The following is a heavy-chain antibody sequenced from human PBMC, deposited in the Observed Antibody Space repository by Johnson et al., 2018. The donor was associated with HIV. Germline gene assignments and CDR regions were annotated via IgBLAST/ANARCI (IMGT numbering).Heavy chain of an antibody. Sequence: QVQLVESGGGVVQPGRSLRLSCAASGFIFSSYGMHWVRQAPAKGLQWVAVISYDGSDKDYADSVKGRFTISRDNAKNSLYLQMNSLGAEDTAVYYCARDGRKLTYYYDSSGYDDAFDIWGQGTMVTVSS. J-gene: IGHJ3*02. CDR1: GFIFSSYG. CDR3: ARDGRKLTYYYDSSGYDDAFDI. V-gene: IGHV3-30*19. CDR2: ISYDGSDK. D-gene: IGHD3-22*01.